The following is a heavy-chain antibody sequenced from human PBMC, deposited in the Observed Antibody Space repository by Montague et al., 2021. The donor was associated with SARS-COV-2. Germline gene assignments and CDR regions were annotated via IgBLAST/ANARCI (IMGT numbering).Heavy chain of an antibody. CDR3: ARRYGSAFDY. CDR1: GVSSSRTTSY. D-gene: IGHD3-10*01. CDR2: ISYSGYT. J-gene: IGHJ4*02. V-gene: IGHV4-39*01. Sequence: SETLSLTCTVSGVSSSRTTSYWAWIRQPPGKGLEWLGSISYSGYTNYNSSLKSRVTISIDTSKNQFSLRLTSVSAADTAVYYCARRYGSAFDYRGQGTLVTVSS.